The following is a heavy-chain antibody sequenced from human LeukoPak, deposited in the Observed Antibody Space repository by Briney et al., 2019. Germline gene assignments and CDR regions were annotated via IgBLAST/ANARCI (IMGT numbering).Heavy chain of an antibody. Sequence: SETLSLTCAVYGGSFSGYYWSWIRQPPGKGLECIGEINHSGSTNYNPSLKSRVAISVDTSKNQFSLNLSSVTAADTAVYYCARGIYGSGSYYPYWGQGTLSPSPQ. CDR2: INHSGST. CDR1: GGSFSGYY. CDR3: ARGIYGSGSYYPY. J-gene: IGHJ4*02. V-gene: IGHV4-34*01. D-gene: IGHD3-10*01.